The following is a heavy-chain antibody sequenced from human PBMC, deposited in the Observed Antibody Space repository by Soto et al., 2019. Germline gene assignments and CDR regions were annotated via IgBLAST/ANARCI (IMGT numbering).Heavy chain of an antibody. Sequence: EVQLLESGGGLVQPGGSLRLSCAASGFTFSNYAMSWVRQAPGKGLEWVSAISGSGGSTYYADSVKGRFTISRDNSKNTLYLQMNSLRAEDTAVYYCAKAKGPPNWIPTAPFDYWGQGTLVTVSS. J-gene: IGHJ4*02. CDR3: AKAKGPPNWIPTAPFDY. CDR2: ISGSGGST. V-gene: IGHV3-23*01. CDR1: GFTFSNYA. D-gene: IGHD1-1*01.